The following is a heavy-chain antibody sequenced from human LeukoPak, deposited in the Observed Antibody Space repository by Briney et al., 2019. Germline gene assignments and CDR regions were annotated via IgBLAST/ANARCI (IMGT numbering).Heavy chain of an antibody. J-gene: IGHJ1*01. CDR1: GFTFSKCR. D-gene: IGHD1-7*01. CDR2: IKQDGSEK. Sequence: PGGSLRLSCAASGFTFSKCRMDWVRQTPGKGLEWVANIKQDGSEKYYVDSVRGRFTISRDNAKNSLFLQLNSLRAEDTAVYYCANLNYWVWGPVTLVTVSS. CDR3: ANLNYWV. V-gene: IGHV3-7*05.